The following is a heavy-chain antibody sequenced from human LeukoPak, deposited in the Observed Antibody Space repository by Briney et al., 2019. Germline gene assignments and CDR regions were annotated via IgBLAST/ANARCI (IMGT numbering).Heavy chain of an antibody. CDR1: GYSFTTYW. J-gene: IGHJ4*02. Sequence: GESLKISCKGSGYSFTTYWIAWVRQMPGKGLEWMGVIYPGDSETRYSPSFLGQVTISADKSISTAYLQWSSLKASDSAIYYCARKRRICSINCYPDYWGQGTLVTVSS. D-gene: IGHD2-2*01. V-gene: IGHV5-51*01. CDR3: ARKRRICSINCYPDY. CDR2: IYPGDSET.